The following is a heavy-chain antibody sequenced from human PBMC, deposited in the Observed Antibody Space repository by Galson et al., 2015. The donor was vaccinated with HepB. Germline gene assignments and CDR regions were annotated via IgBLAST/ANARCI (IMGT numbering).Heavy chain of an antibody. CDR2: ISYDGSNK. Sequence: LRLSCAASGFTFSSYAMHWVRQAPGKGLEWVAVISYDGSNKYYADSVKGRFTISRDNSKNTLYLQMNSLRAEDTAVYYCASDRNYYDSSGYFDYWGQETLVTVSS. CDR1: GFTFSSYA. J-gene: IGHJ4*02. V-gene: IGHV3-30-3*01. CDR3: ASDRNYYDSSGYFDY. D-gene: IGHD3-22*01.